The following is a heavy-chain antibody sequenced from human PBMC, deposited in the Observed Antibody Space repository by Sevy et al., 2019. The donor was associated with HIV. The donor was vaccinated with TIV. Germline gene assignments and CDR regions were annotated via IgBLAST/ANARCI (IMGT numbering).Heavy chain of an antibody. J-gene: IGHJ4*02. V-gene: IGHV3-21*01. D-gene: IGHD6-13*01. CDR3: AKSWGSITAAGLDY. CDR2: VSSSSDYI. Sequence: GGSLRLSCVASGFTFSSYSMHWVRQAPGKGLEWVSSVSSSSDYIYYADSVKGRFTISRDNAKNSLYLQMNSLRAGDTAVYYCAKSWGSITAAGLDYWGQGTLVTVSS. CDR1: GFTFSSYS.